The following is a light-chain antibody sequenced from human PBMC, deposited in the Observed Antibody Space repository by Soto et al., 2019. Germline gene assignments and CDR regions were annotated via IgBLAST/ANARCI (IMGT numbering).Light chain of an antibody. Sequence: EIPLSQSPATLSLSPGERATLSCRASPSVPNYVAWYQQKPGQAPRLLIYGAFNRATGIPARFSGSGSGADFTLTISSLEPEDFAIYYCQQRNTWPPVTFGQGTRLEIK. CDR1: PSVPNY. J-gene: IGKJ5*01. CDR2: GAF. V-gene: IGKV3-11*01. CDR3: QQRNTWPPVT.